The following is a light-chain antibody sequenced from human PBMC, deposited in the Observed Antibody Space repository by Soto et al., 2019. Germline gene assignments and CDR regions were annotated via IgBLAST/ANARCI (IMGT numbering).Light chain of an antibody. CDR3: QQYNNWPRT. CDR1: QSVSSSY. J-gene: IGKJ1*01. CDR2: GAS. Sequence: EIVLTQSPGTLSLSPEERATLSCRASQSVSSSYLAWYQQKPGQAPRLLIYGASSRATGIPDRFSGSGSGTHFTLTINRLEPEDFAVYYCQQYNNWPRTFGQGTKVDIK. V-gene: IGKV3-20*01.